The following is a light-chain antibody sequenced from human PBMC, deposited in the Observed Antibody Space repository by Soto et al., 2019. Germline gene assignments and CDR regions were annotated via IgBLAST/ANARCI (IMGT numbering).Light chain of an antibody. CDR1: RSFASSY. CDR3: HHYDSSPPYT. J-gene: IGKJ2*01. CDR2: AAS. Sequence: EIVLTQSPAILSLSPGERATLSCRASRSFASSYLAWYQHKPGQAPRLLIYAASSRATGIPDRFIGSGSGTDFTLTISRLEPDDSAVYYCHHYDSSPPYTFGQGTKLEIK. V-gene: IGKV3-20*01.